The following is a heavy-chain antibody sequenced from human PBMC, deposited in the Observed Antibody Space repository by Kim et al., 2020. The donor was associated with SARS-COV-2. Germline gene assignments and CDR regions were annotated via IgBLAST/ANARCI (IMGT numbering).Heavy chain of an antibody. CDR3: ARSEMVRGY. CDR2: GNT. J-gene: IGHJ4*02. D-gene: IGHD3-10*01. V-gene: IGHV1-8*01. Sequence: GNTGYAQKFQGRVTMTRNTSISTAYMELSSLRSEDTAVYYCARSEMVRGYWGQGTLVTVSS.